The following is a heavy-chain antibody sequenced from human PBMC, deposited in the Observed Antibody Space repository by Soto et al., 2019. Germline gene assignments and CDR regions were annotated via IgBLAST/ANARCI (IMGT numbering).Heavy chain of an antibody. CDR2: INHSGST. D-gene: IGHD6-13*01. CDR1: GGSFSGYY. Sequence: QMQLQQWGAGLLKPSETLSLTCAVYGGSFSGYYWSWIRQPPGKGLEWIGEINHSGSTNYNPSLKSRVTISVDTSKNQFSLKLSSVTAADTAVYYCARTTGYSSSWYERVKDWFDPWGQGTLVTVSS. V-gene: IGHV4-34*01. J-gene: IGHJ5*02. CDR3: ARTTGYSSSWYERVKDWFDP.